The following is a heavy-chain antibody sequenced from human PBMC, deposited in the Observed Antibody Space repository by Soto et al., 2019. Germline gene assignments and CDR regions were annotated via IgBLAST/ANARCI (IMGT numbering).Heavy chain of an antibody. D-gene: IGHD3-22*01. CDR1: GFTLSNYG. V-gene: IGHV3-33*01. CDR3: ARDPYDNSGSYFNAPLDY. J-gene: IGHJ4*02. CDR2: MWSDGTTK. Sequence: GGSLRLSCAASGFTLSNYGMHWVRQAPGMGLDWVAVMWSDGTTKFYADSVKGRFTLSRDNSKNTLYLQMDSLRAEDTAVYYCARDPYDNSGSYFNAPLDYWGQGTLVTVSS.